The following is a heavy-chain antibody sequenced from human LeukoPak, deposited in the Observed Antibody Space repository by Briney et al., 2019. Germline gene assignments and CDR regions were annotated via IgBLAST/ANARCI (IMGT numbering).Heavy chain of an antibody. D-gene: IGHD3-10*01. CDR2: IYYSGTT. V-gene: IGHV4-59*01. CDR3: VRENPSPYFGLSDGFDF. CDR1: GGPISGYF. J-gene: IGHJ3*01. Sequence: SETLSLTCLVSGGPISGYFWSRIRQPPGKELEWIGNIYYSGTTNYNPSLKSRVTISVDTSKNHFSLRLTSVTAADTAVYYCVRENPSPYFGLSDGFDFWGQGTMVTVSS.